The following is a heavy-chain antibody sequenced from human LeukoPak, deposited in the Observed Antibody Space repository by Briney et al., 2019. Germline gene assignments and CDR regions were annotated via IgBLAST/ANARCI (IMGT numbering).Heavy chain of an antibody. J-gene: IGHJ3*02. CDR3: ARRGSYRNYGAFDI. D-gene: IGHD1-26*01. Sequence: SETLSLTCTVSGYSISSGYYWGWIRQPPGKGLEWIGSIYHSGSTYYNPSLKSRVTISVDTSKNQFSLKLSSVTAADTAVYYCARRGSYRNYGAFDIWGQGTMVTVSS. CDR1: GYSISSGYY. V-gene: IGHV4-38-2*02. CDR2: IYHSGST.